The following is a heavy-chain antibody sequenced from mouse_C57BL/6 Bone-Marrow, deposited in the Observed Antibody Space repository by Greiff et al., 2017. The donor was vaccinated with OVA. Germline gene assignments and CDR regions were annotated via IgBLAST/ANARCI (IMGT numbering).Heavy chain of an antibody. CDR1: GFTFSDFY. J-gene: IGHJ2*01. Sequence: EVKVVESGGGLVQSGRSLRLSCATSGFTFSDFYMEWVRQAPGKGLEWIAASRNKANDYTTEYSASVKGRFIVTRDTSQSILYLQMNALRAEDTAIYDCSRVPRQLRSYYFDYWGQGTTLTVSS. CDR3: SRVPRQLRSYYFDY. CDR2: SRNKANDYTT. V-gene: IGHV7-1*01. D-gene: IGHD3-2*02.